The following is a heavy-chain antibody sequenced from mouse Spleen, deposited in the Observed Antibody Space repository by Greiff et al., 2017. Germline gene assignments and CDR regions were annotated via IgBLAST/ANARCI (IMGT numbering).Heavy chain of an antibody. J-gene: IGHJ3*01. Sequence: LVESGAELARPGASVKMSCKASGYTFTSYTMHWVKQRPGQGLEWIGYINPSSGYTKYNQKFKDKATLTADKSSSTAYMQLSSLTSEDSAVYYCALLEFAYWGQGTLVTVSA. CDR3: ALLEFAY. V-gene: IGHV1-4*01. CDR1: GYTFTSYT. CDR2: INPSSGYT. D-gene: IGHD1-1*01.